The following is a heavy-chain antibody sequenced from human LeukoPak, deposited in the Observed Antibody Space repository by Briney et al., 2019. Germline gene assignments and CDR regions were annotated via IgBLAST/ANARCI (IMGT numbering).Heavy chain of an antibody. V-gene: IGHV4-38-2*01. D-gene: IGHD3-10*01. CDR1: GYSISSGYY. J-gene: IGHJ4*02. CDR2: VYHSGST. Sequence: SETLSLTCGVSGYSISSGYYWDWIRQPPGKGLEWIGSVYHSGSTYYNPSLKSRVLMSLDTFKNHFSLKLSSVTAADTAVYYCARRVGSGTYYSFDYWGQGTLVTVSS. CDR3: ARRVGSGTYYSFDY.